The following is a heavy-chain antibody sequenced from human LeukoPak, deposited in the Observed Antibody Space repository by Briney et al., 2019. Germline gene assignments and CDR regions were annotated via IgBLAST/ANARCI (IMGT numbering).Heavy chain of an antibody. Sequence: GGSLRLSCAASGFTFSGFGMHWVRQAPGKGLEWVGVITFDGNNKYFADSVRGRFTISRDNPKKTLYLQMNSLTIADTAVYYCARASGSYSNYDYWGQGTLVTVSS. CDR2: ITFDGNNK. V-gene: IGHV3-30*19. CDR1: GFTFSGFG. J-gene: IGHJ4*02. CDR3: ARASGSYSNYDY. D-gene: IGHD1-26*01.